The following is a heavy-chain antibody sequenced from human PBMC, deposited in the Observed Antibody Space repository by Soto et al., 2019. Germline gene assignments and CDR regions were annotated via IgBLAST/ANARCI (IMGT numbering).Heavy chain of an antibody. J-gene: IGHJ5*02. D-gene: IGHD6-13*01. V-gene: IGHV2-5*02. Sequence: QITLKESGPTLVKPTQTLTLTCTFSGFSLSTSGGGVGWIRQPPGKALEWLALIYWDDDKRYSPSLKNRLTITKDTSKNQVVLTMTNMDPLETAKYYFAHRHAPQQLVSEWFHPWGQGTLVTVSS. CDR2: IYWDDDK. CDR1: GFSLSTSGGG. CDR3: AHRHAPQQLVSEWFHP.